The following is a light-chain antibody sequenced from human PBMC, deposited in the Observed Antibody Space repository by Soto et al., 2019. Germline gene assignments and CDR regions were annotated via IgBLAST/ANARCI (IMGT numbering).Light chain of an antibody. Sequence: DFVMTQSPDSLAVSLGERATINCKSSQSVLSTSNNKNYLAWFQQKPGQPPKLLIYWASTRKSGVPDRFIGSGSGTDFTLTTTSLQAEDVAVYYCQQYHSDPITFGQGTRLE. J-gene: IGKJ5*01. V-gene: IGKV4-1*01. CDR1: QSVLSTSNNKNY. CDR3: QQYHSDPIT. CDR2: WAS.